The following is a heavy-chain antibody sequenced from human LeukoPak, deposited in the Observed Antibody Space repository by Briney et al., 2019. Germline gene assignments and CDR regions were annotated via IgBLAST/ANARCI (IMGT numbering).Heavy chain of an antibody. V-gene: IGHV1-24*01. CDR3: ATNRGRWFGETDVWFDP. J-gene: IGHJ5*02. Sequence: GASVKVSCKVSGNLLSEVPIHWVRQAPGTGLEWLGGLHPEDDEPVYAQEFLGGLTLTEDASTDTAYMELSSLRLEDTAVYYCATNRGRWFGETDVWFDPWGQGTLVTVSS. CDR1: GNLLSEVP. CDR2: LHPEDDEP. D-gene: IGHD3-10*01.